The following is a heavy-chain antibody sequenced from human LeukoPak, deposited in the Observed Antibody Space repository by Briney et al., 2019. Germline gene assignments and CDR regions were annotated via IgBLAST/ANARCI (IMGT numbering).Heavy chain of an antibody. CDR1: GGSISSYY. V-gene: IGHV4-34*01. J-gene: IGHJ6*03. D-gene: IGHD5-18*01. CDR3: ARGRRQQYCYYYYYMDV. Sequence: PSETLSLTCTVSGGSISSYYWSWIRQPPGKGLEWIGEINHSGSTNYNPSLKSRVTISVDTTKNQFSLKLSSVTAADTAVYYCARGRRQQYCYYYYYMDVWGKGTTVTVSS. CDR2: INHSGST.